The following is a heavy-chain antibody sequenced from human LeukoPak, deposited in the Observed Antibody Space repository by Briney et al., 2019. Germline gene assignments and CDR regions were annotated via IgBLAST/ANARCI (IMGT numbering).Heavy chain of an antibody. Sequence: ASVKVSCKASGYTFTSYYMHWVRQAPGQGLEWMGIINPSGGSTSYAQKFQGRVTMTKDTSTSTVYMELSSLRSEDTAVYYCASLFAYCGGDCYSGDAFDIRGQGTMVTVSS. D-gene: IGHD2-21*02. CDR1: GYTFTSYY. J-gene: IGHJ3*02. V-gene: IGHV1-46*01. CDR3: ASLFAYCGGDCYSGDAFDI. CDR2: INPSGGST.